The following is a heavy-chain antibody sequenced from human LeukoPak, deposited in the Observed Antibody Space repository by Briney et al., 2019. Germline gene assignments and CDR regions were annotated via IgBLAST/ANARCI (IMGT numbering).Heavy chain of an antibody. CDR1: GFTFSSYG. J-gene: IGHJ6*03. D-gene: IGHD6-13*01. Sequence: PGGSLRLSCAASGFTFSSYGMHWVRQAPGKGLEWVAFIRYDGSNKYYADSVKGRFTISRDNSKNTLYLQMNSLRAEDTAVYYCAKDPAAAEYYYYMDVWGKGTTVTISS. CDR3: AKDPAAAEYYYYMDV. CDR2: IRYDGSNK. V-gene: IGHV3-30*02.